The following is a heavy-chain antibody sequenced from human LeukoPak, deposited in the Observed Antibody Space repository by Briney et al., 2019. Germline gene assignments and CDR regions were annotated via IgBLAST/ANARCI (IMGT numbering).Heavy chain of an antibody. CDR2: ISSSGSTI. CDR3: ARDFSSSWASLDV. J-gene: IGHJ6*04. CDR1: GFTFSDYY. Sequence: GGSLRLSCAASGFTFSDYYMSWIRQAPGKGLECVSYISSSGSTIYYADSVKGRFTISRDNAKNSLYLQMNSLRAEDTAVYYCARDFSSSWASLDVWGKGTTVTVSS. D-gene: IGHD6-13*01. V-gene: IGHV3-11*04.